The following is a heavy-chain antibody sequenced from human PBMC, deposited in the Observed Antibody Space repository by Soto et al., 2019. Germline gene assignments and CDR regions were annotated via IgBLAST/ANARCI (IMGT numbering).Heavy chain of an antibody. CDR2: ITGSGEST. J-gene: IGHJ3*02. Sequence: VQLLESGGGLVRSGGSLTLSCAASRFTFRNYAMSWVRQAPGKGLEWVSVITGSGESTFYADSVKGRFTISRDKSKNTVSLQMNSLRAEDTAVYFCAKDGGAFDIWGQGTMVTVSS. D-gene: IGHD3-16*01. CDR3: AKDGGAFDI. V-gene: IGHV3-23*01. CDR1: RFTFRNYA.